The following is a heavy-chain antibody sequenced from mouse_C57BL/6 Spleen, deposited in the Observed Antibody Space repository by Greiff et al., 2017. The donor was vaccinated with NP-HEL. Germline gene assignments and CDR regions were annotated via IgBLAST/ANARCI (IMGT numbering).Heavy chain of an antibody. CDR2: INPNNGGT. Sequence: VQLQQSGPELVKPGASVKISCKASGYTFTDYYMNWVKQSHGKSLEWIGDINPNNGGTSYNQKFKGKATLTVDKSSSTAYMELRSLTSEDSAVYYCARWGYDYDLAYWSQGTLVTVSA. V-gene: IGHV1-26*01. J-gene: IGHJ3*01. CDR3: ARWGYDYDLAY. CDR1: GYTFTDYY. D-gene: IGHD2-4*01.